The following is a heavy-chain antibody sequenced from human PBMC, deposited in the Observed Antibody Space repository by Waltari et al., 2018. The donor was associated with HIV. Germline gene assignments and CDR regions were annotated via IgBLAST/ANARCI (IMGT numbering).Heavy chain of an antibody. V-gene: IGHV4-34*01. Sequence: QVQLQQWGAGLLKPSETLSLTCAVYGGSFSGYYWSWLRQFPGRGLEWIGEIDHTGSAKKNPSIKSRVVTSVDTSKNQFSLKLTSVTVADTAIYFCARLVPDGNYVEWYCDYWGRGTLVTVSS. CDR3: ARLVPDGNYVEWYCDY. D-gene: IGHD3-16*01. CDR2: IDHTGSA. CDR1: GGSFSGYY. J-gene: IGHJ4*02.